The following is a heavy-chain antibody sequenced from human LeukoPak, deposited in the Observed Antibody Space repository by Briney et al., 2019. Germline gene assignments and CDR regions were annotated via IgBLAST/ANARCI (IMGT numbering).Heavy chain of an antibody. CDR2: FDPEDGET. Sequence: WASVKVSCKASGYTFTSYYMHWVRQAPGKGLEWMGGFDPEDGETIYAQKFQGRVTMTEDTSTDTAYMELSSLRSEDTAVYYCATDRSGVGATALGAFDIWGQGTMVTVSS. V-gene: IGHV1-24*01. CDR3: ATDRSGVGATALGAFDI. D-gene: IGHD1-26*01. J-gene: IGHJ3*02. CDR1: GYTFTSYY.